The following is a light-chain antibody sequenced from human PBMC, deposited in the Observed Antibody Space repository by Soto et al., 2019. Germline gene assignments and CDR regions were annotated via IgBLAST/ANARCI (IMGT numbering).Light chain of an antibody. CDR3: ATGDDSLNAWV. CDR2: SDN. CDR1: SSNIGSNT. Sequence: QSVLTQPPSVSGTPGQRVTISCSGSSSNIGSNTVNWYQHLTGTAPKLLIHSDNQRPSGVPDRFSGSKSGTSASLAISGLQSEDQADYYCATGDDSLNAWVFGGGTQLTVL. J-gene: IGLJ3*02. V-gene: IGLV1-44*01.